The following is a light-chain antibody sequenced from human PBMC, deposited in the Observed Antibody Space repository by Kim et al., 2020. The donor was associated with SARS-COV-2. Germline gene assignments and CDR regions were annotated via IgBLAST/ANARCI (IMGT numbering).Light chain of an antibody. J-gene: IGKJ4*01. CDR3: QQYDRSPLS. Sequence: DIQMTQSPSTLSASVGDKVTITCRAGQSISSWLAWYQQKPGKAPNLLIYKASSLETGVPSRFSGTGSGTEFTLTISSLQPDDFATYDCQQYDRSPLSLGGATNVNI. CDR2: KAS. V-gene: IGKV1-5*03. CDR1: QSISSW.